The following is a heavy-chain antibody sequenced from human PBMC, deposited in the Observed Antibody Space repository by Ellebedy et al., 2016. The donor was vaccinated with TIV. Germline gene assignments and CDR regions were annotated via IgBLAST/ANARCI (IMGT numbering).Heavy chain of an antibody. J-gene: IGHJ4*02. Sequence: SETLSLTCNVSGGSISSYYWSWIRQPPGKGLEWIGFIYYSGSTNYNPSLQSPVTISIDRSKKQFSLKLSSVTAADTAVYYCARYVSYFDTPDQIDYYFDSWGQGTLVTVSS. V-gene: IGHV4-59*08. D-gene: IGHD3-22*01. CDR3: ARYVSYFDTPDQIDYYFDS. CDR1: GGSISSYY. CDR2: IYYSGST.